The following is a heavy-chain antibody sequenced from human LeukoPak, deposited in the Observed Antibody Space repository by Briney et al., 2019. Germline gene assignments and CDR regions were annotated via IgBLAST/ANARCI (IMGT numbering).Heavy chain of an antibody. J-gene: IGHJ4*02. CDR3: ARVALVVITTGPLGY. CDR2: INTNSGGT. Sequence: ASVKVSCKASGYTFTGYYMHWVRQAPGQGLEWMGWINTNSGGTNYAQKFQGRVTMARDTSISTAYVELSRLRFDDTAVYYCARVALVVITTGPLGYWGQGTLVTVSS. CDR1: GYTFTGYY. V-gene: IGHV1-2*02. D-gene: IGHD3-22*01.